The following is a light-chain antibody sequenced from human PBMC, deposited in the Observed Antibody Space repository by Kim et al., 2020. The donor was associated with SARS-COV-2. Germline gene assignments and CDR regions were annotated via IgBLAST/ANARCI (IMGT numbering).Light chain of an antibody. J-gene: IGLJ1*01. Sequence: SVTTSCTGTGSDVGAYNYGSWYQQHPGKAPKLMIYDVSKRPSGVPVPDRFSGSKSGNTASLTISGLQAEDEADYYCCSYAGSYTYVFGTGTKVTVL. CDR1: GSDVGAYNY. CDR2: DVS. CDR3: CSYAGSYTYV. V-gene: IGLV2-11*03.